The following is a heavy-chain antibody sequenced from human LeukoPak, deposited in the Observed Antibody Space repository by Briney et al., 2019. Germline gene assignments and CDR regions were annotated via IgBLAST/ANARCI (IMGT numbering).Heavy chain of an antibody. V-gene: IGHV3-7*01. Sequence: TGGSLRLSCEASGFTFSSYWMSWVRQAPGKGLEWVANIKQDGSEKYYVDSVKGRFTISRDNAKNSLYLQMNSLRDEDTAVYYCARGRKGYSSGRYNWFDPWGQGTLVTVSS. CDR3: ARGRKGYSSGRYNWFDP. CDR1: GFTFSSYW. D-gene: IGHD6-19*01. J-gene: IGHJ5*02. CDR2: IKQDGSEK.